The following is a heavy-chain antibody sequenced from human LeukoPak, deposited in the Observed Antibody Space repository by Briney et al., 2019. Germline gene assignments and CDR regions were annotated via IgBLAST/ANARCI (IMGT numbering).Heavy chain of an antibody. J-gene: IGHJ2*01. CDR3: SREDTWYFDL. V-gene: IGHV3-11*05. Sequence: PGGSLRLSCAASGFTFSDYYMTWIRQAPGKGLEWVSYISTGSSYTNYADSVKGRFTISRDNAKNSLYLQLNSLRVEDTAVYYCSREDTWYFDLWGGSTLVTVSS. CDR1: GFTFSDYY. CDR2: ISTGSSYT.